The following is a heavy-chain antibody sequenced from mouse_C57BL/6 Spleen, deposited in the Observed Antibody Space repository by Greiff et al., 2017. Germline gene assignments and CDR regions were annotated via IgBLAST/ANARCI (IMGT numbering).Heavy chain of an antibody. V-gene: IGHV1-69*01. CDR1: GYTFTSYW. CDR3: ARIYGSAYYFDY. Sequence: QVQLQQPGAELVMPGASVKLSCKASGYTFTSYWMHWVKQRPGQGLEWIGAIDPSDSYTNYNQKFKGKSTLTVDKSSSTAYMQLSSLTSEDSAVYYCARIYGSAYYFDYWGQGTTLTVSS. J-gene: IGHJ2*01. CDR2: IDPSDSYT. D-gene: IGHD1-1*01.